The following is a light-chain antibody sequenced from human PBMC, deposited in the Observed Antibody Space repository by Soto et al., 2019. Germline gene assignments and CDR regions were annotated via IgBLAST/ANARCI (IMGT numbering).Light chain of an antibody. V-gene: IGKV3-11*01. CDR2: DPS. CDR3: QQRSEWPRT. J-gene: IGKJ1*01. CDR1: QSISSS. Sequence: EIGLTQSQATLYLSPEERATLSASASQSISSSLAWYQQQPGQAHRLLICDPSSRTTGFPATFSGSGSGTDFTLTIGSLEHEDFAVYYCQQRSEWPRTFGKGTQVEIK.